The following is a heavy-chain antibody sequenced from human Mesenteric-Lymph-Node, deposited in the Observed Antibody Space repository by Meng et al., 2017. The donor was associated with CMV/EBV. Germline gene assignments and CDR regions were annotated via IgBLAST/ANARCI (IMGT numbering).Heavy chain of an antibody. CDR2: TYYRSKWFS. V-gene: IGHV6-1*01. J-gene: IGHJ4*02. Sequence: SQTPSLTCAISGDSVSSNSVVWNWIRQSPSRGLEWLGRTYYRSKWFSDYAVSVKSRITINPDTSKNQFSLQLQSVTPEDTAVYYCARDNLSTYFDYWGQGTLVTVSS. CDR1: GDSVSSNSVV. CDR3: ARDNLSTYFDY. D-gene: IGHD5/OR15-5a*01.